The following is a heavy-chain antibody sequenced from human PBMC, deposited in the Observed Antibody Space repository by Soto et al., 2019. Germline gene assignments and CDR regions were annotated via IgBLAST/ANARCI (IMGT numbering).Heavy chain of an antibody. CDR2: INAGNGNT. CDR1: GYTFTSYA. Sequence: ASVKISRKASGYTFTSYAMHWVRQAPGQRLEWMGWINAGNGNTKYSQKFQGRVTITRDTSASTAYMELSSLRSEDTAVYYCARDPTGRFAFDIWGQGTMVTVSS. V-gene: IGHV1-3*01. CDR3: ARDPTGRFAFDI. J-gene: IGHJ3*02. D-gene: IGHD1-1*01.